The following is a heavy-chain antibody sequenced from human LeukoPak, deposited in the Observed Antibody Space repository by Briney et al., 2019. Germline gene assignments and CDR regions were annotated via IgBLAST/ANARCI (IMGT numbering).Heavy chain of an antibody. D-gene: IGHD3-22*01. Sequence: GGSLRLSCAAPGFTFSSYSMNWVRQAPGKGLEWVSSISSSSSYIYYADSVKGRFTISRDNAKNSLYLQMNSLRAEDTAVYYCARDSGGYSSGAFDIWGQGTMVTVSS. J-gene: IGHJ3*02. V-gene: IGHV3-21*01. CDR1: GFTFSSYS. CDR3: ARDSGGYSSGAFDI. CDR2: ISSSSSYI.